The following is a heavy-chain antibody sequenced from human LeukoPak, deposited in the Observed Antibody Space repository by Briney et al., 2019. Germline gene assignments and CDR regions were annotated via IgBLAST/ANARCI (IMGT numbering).Heavy chain of an antibody. CDR2: IYNDWSIT. CDR1: GFTFSCYW. CDR3: ARGKYYAMDV. J-gene: IGHJ6*02. V-gene: IGHV3-74*01. D-gene: IGHD4-23*01. Sequence: GGARILSCAYSGFTFSCYWMHWVRHAPRKGLVWVSRIYNDWSITRYAYSVKGRFPISRDSAKITLYLQMNSLRGEDTAVYYGARGKYYAMDVWGQGTTVTVSS.